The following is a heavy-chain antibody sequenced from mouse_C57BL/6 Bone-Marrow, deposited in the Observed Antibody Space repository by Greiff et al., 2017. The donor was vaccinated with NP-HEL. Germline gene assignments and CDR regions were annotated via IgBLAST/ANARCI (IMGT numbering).Heavy chain of an antibody. D-gene: IGHD2-3*01. CDR3: ARDGYQFFYYFDY. CDR2: IWSGGST. CDR1: GFSLTSYG. Sequence: QVQLQQSGPGLVQPSQSLSITCTVSGFSLTSYGVHWVRQSPGKGLEWLGVIWSGGSTDYNAAFISRLSISKDNSKSQFFFKMNSLQADYTAIYYCARDGYQFFYYFDYWDQGTTLTVSS. J-gene: IGHJ2*01. V-gene: IGHV2-2*01.